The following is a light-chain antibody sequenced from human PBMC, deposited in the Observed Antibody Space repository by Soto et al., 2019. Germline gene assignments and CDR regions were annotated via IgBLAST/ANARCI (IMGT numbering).Light chain of an antibody. Sequence: QSVLTPPASVSGSPGQSITISCTGTSSDVGGYNYVSWYQHHPGKAPKLIIYDVSNRPSGVSNRFSGSKSGNTASLTISGLQPEDEADYYCSSYTTSNTRQIVFGTGTKVTVL. CDR3: SSYTTSNTRQIV. J-gene: IGLJ1*01. CDR2: DVS. V-gene: IGLV2-14*03. CDR1: SSDVGGYNY.